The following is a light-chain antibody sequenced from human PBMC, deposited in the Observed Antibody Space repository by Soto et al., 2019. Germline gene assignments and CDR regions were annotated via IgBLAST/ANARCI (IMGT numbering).Light chain of an antibody. V-gene: IGKV1-39*01. Sequence: DIQMTQSPSSLSASVGDRVTITCRASQSIAGFLNWYQQKPGKAPNLLIYAASKLQSGVPSRFSGRGSGTDFTLTISSLQREYSATYYCQESYSALWSFGQGTRVEI. CDR2: AAS. J-gene: IGKJ1*01. CDR1: QSIAGF. CDR3: QESYSALWS.